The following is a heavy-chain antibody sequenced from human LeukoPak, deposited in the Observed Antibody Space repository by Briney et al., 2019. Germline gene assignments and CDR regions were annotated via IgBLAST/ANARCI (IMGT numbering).Heavy chain of an antibody. D-gene: IGHD3-9*01. J-gene: IGHJ6*02. CDR2: ISESGDYI. Sequence: GGSLRLSCAASGFTFSNYVMNWVRQAPGKGLEWVSSISESGDYIYHAASVKGRVTISRDNAKNSLYLQMNSLRAEDTAVYYCARRVLDYDIVTALNTYYGMDVWGQGTTVTVSS. CDR1: GFTFSNYV. CDR3: ARRVLDYDIVTALNTYYGMDV. V-gene: IGHV3-21*01.